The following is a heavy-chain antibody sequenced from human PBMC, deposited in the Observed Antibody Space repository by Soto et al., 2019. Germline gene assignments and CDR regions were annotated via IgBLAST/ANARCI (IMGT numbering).Heavy chain of an antibody. V-gene: IGHV1-3*01. J-gene: IGHJ1*01. Sequence: QVPLVQSGAEVKKPGASVKVSCKASGYTFTSYAMHWVRQAPGQRLEWMGWINAGNGNTKYSQKFQGRVTITRDTSASTAYMERSSLRSEDTAVYYCARGGKNCSGGSCYGQYFQHWGQGTLVTVSS. CDR3: ARGGKNCSGGSCYGQYFQH. D-gene: IGHD2-15*01. CDR2: INAGNGNT. CDR1: GYTFTSYA.